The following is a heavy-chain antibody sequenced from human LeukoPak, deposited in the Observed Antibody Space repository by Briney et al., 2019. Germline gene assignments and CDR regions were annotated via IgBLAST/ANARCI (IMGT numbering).Heavy chain of an antibody. V-gene: IGHV1-8*01. CDR1: GYTFTSYD. D-gene: IGHD3-22*01. Sequence: ASVKVSCKASGYTFTSYDINWVRQATGQGLEWMGWMNPNSGNTGYAQKFQGRVTMTTNTSISTAYMELSSLRSEDTAVYYCAREPPAYDSSGYYFQVVDIWGQGTMVTVSS. CDR2: MNPNSGNT. CDR3: AREPPAYDSSGYYFQVVDI. J-gene: IGHJ3*02.